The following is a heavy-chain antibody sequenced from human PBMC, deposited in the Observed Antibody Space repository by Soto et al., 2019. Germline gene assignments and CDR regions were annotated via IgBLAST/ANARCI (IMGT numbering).Heavy chain of an antibody. V-gene: IGHV1-18*01. J-gene: IGHJ4*02. CDR1: GYDFTTYG. Sequence: QVHLVQSGAEVKKPGASVKVSCKGSGYDFTTYGITWVRQAPGQGLEWMAWISAHNGNTDYAQKLQGRVTATRDTSTSTAYMELRSLRSDETAMYYCARGRYGDYWGQGALVTVSS. D-gene: IGHD1-1*01. CDR3: ARGRYGDY. CDR2: ISAHNGNT.